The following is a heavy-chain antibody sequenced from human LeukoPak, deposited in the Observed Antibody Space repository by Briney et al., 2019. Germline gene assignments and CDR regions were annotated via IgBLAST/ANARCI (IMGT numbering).Heavy chain of an antibody. V-gene: IGHV3-33*01. CDR2: IWYDGSNK. J-gene: IGHJ4*02. CDR1: GFTFSSYG. CDR3: ARAGYSHGHTEMYFDY. Sequence: PGGSLRLSCAASGFTFSSYGMHWVRQAPGKGLEWVAVIWYDGSNKYYADSVKGRFTISRDNSKNTLYLQMNSLRAEDTAVYYCARAGYSHGHTEMYFDYWGQGTLVTVSS. D-gene: IGHD5-18*01.